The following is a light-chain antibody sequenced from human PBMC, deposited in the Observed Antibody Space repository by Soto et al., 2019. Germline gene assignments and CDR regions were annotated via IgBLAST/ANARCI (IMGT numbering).Light chain of an antibody. CDR1: SSDVGGYNY. CDR2: EVS. Sequence: QSVLTQAASVSGSPGQSITISCTGTSSDVGGYNYVSWYQQHPGKAPKLMIYEVSNRPSEVSNRFSGSKSGNTASLTISGLEAEDEAHYYCTSYTSTNTPVVFGGGTQLTVL. CDR3: TSYTSTNTPVV. J-gene: IGLJ2*01. V-gene: IGLV2-14*01.